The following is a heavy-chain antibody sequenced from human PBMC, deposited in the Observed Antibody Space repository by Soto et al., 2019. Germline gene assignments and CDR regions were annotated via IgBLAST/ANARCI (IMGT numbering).Heavy chain of an antibody. Sequence: SETLSLTCPVSGCSVRSGTYYWSWIRQPPGKGLEWIGYIYDRGTNYNPSLKSRVTISLDTSKNQFSLKLTSVTAADTAVYYCARDRYDSSGYFDFWGPGTLVTVSS. CDR3: ARDRYDSSGYFDF. D-gene: IGHD3-22*01. CDR1: GCSVRSGTYY. J-gene: IGHJ4*02. V-gene: IGHV4-61*01. CDR2: IYDRGT.